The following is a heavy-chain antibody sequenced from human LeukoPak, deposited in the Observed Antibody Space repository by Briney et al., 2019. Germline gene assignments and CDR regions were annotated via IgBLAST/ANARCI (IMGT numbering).Heavy chain of an antibody. J-gene: IGHJ6*04. V-gene: IGHV1-69*06. CDR3: ASGIAAASMDV. CDR2: IIPIFGTA. D-gene: IGHD6-13*01. Sequence: GASVKVSCKASGGTFSSYAISWVRQAPGQGLEWMGGIIPIFGTANYAQKFQGRGTITADKSTSTAYMELSSLRSEDTAVYYCASGIAAASMDVWGKGTTVTVSS. CDR1: GGTFSSYA.